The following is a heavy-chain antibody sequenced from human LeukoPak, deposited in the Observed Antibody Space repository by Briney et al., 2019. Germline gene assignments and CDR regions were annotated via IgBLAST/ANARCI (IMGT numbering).Heavy chain of an antibody. CDR2: ISSSGSTI. J-gene: IGHJ3*02. V-gene: IGHV3-48*03. CDR1: GFTFSSYE. Sequence: PGGSLRLSCAASGFTFSSYEMNWVRQAPGKGLEWVSYISSSGSTIYYADSVKGRFTISRDNAKNSLYLQMNSLRAEDTAVYYCARVWDDAFDIWGQGTMVTVSS. CDR3: ARVWDDAFDI. D-gene: IGHD3-16*01.